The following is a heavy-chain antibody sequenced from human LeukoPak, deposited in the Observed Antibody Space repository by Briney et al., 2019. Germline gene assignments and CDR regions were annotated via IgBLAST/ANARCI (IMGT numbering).Heavy chain of an antibody. V-gene: IGHV3-23*01. CDR3: AKSINENYYDSSGFFDY. CDR2: ISGSGRST. CDR1: GFTFSSYA. D-gene: IGHD3-22*01. J-gene: IGHJ4*02. Sequence: GGSLRLSCAASGFTFSSYALSWVRQAPGKGLEWVSGISGSGRSTYYADSVKGRFTTSRDKSKTTLYLQMNSLRAEDTAEYYCAKSINENYYDSSGFFDYWGQGTLDTVSS.